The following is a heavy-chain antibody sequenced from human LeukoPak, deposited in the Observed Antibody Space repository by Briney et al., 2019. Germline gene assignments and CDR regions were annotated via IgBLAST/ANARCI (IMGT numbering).Heavy chain of an antibody. CDR3: ARGRSPRGYYYGMDV. Sequence: GGSLRLSCAASGFSFSSYVMHWVRQAPGRGLEYVSAISSNGGETYYADSVKGRFTISRDNSKNALYLQMGSLRVEDMAVYYCARGRSPRGYYYGMDVWGQGTTVTVS. V-gene: IGHV3-64*02. D-gene: IGHD1-26*01. J-gene: IGHJ6*02. CDR2: ISSNGGET. CDR1: GFSFSSYV.